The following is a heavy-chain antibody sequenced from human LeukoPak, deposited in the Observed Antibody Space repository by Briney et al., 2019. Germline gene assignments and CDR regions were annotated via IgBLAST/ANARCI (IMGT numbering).Heavy chain of an antibody. V-gene: IGHV4-31*03. Sequence: PSQTLSLTCTVSGGSISSGGYYWSWIRQHPGKGLEWIGYIYYSGTTYYNPSLKSRVTISVDTSKNQFSLKLSSVTAANTAVYYVARCPHDLWPGYTPGWFDPWGQGTLVTVSS. CDR1: GGSISSGGYY. CDR3: ARCPHDLWPGYTPGWFDP. CDR2: IYYSGTT. D-gene: IGHD3/OR15-3a*01. J-gene: IGHJ5*01.